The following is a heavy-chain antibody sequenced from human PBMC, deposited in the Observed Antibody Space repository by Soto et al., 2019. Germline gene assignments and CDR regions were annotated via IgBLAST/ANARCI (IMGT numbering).Heavy chain of an antibody. J-gene: IGHJ5*02. Sequence: SETLSLTCTVSGGSISSGGYYWSWIRQPPGKGLEWIGYIYYSGSTNYNPSLKSRVTISVDTSKNQFSLKLSSVTAADTAVYYCAVYDFWSGYFDPWGQGTLVTVSS. CDR1: GGSISSGGYY. D-gene: IGHD3-3*01. CDR2: IYYSGST. CDR3: AVYDFWSGYFDP. V-gene: IGHV4-61*08.